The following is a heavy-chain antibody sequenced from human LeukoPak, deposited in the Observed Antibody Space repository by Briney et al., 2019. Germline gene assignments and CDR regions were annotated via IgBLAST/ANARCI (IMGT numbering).Heavy chain of an antibody. Sequence: PGGSLRLPCAASGFTFSSYAMHWVRQAPGKGLEWVAVISYDGSNKYYADSVKGRFTISRDNSKNTLYLQMNSLRAEDTAVYYCARGRRFSRTMVRGVIPWFDPWGQGTLVTVSS. CDR2: ISYDGSNK. D-gene: IGHD3-10*01. V-gene: IGHV3-30-3*01. CDR3: ARGRRFSRTMVRGVIPWFDP. J-gene: IGHJ5*02. CDR1: GFTFSSYA.